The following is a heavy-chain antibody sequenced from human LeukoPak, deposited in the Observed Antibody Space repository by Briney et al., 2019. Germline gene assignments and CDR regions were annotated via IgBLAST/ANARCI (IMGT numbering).Heavy chain of an antibody. J-gene: IGHJ4*02. D-gene: IGHD5-18*01. CDR2: VYYSGTT. CDR3: ARGTTDGYSYGRFDY. CDR1: GGSISSGGFY. V-gene: IGHV4-31*03. Sequence: SQTLSLTCTVSGGSISSGGFYWSWIRQHPGKGLEWLGYVYYSGTTYYNPSLKSRVTFSVDTSKNQFSLKLNPVTAADTALYYCARGTTDGYSYGRFDYWGQGTLVTVSS.